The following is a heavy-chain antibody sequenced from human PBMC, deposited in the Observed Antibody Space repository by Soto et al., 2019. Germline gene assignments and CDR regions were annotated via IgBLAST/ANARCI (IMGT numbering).Heavy chain of an antibody. V-gene: IGHV4-30-4*01. CDR2: IYYSGST. CDR3: ARAQTNIVVVPAPNWFDP. J-gene: IGHJ5*02. D-gene: IGHD2-2*01. CDR1: GGSISSGDYY. Sequence: SETLSLTCTVSGGSISSGDYYWSWIRHPPGKGLEWIGYIYYSGSTYYNPSLKSRVTISVDTSKNQFSLKLSSVTAADTAVYYCARAQTNIVVVPAPNWFDPWGQGTLVTVSS.